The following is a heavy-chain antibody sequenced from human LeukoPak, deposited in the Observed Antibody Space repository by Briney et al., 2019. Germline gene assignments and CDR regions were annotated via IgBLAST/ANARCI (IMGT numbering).Heavy chain of an antibody. CDR2: INPRGGST. V-gene: IGHV1-46*01. CDR1: GYTFTNYF. J-gene: IGHJ5*02. D-gene: IGHD2-21*02. CDR3: ARRDCVGDCYSNWFDP. Sequence: ASVKVSYKASGYTFTNYFMHWVRQAPGQGLEWKGIINPRGGSTGYAQKFQGRITMTTDMSTRTVYMELSSLESEDTAVYYCARRDCVGDCYSNWFDPWGQGTLVTVSS.